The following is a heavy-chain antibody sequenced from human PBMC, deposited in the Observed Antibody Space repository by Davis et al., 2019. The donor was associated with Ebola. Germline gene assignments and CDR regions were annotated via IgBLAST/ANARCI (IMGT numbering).Heavy chain of an antibody. CDR3: ARPHSNYETYFDY. CDR1: GYTFTKYW. CDR2: IYPGDSDT. V-gene: IGHV5-51*01. D-gene: IGHD4-11*01. Sequence: GESLKISCKSSGYTFTKYWISWVRQIPGKGLEWMGIIYPGDSDTRYSPSFQGQVTISADKSISTAYLQWSSLKASDTAMYYCARPHSNYETYFDYWGQGTLVTVSS. J-gene: IGHJ4*02.